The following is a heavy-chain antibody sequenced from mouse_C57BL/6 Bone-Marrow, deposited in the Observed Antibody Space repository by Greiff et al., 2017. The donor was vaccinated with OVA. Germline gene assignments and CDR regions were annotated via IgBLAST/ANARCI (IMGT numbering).Heavy chain of an antibody. CDR1: GYTFTDYY. CDR3: ARTLYYYGSSSHYFDY. V-gene: IGHV1-75*01. Sequence: VQLQESGPELVKPGASVKISCKASGYTFTDYYINWVKQRPGQGLEWIGWIFPGSGSTYYNEKFKGKATLTVDKSSSTAYMLLSSLTSEDSAVYFCARTLYYYGSSSHYFDYWGQGTTLTVSS. CDR2: IFPGSGST. J-gene: IGHJ2*01. D-gene: IGHD1-1*01.